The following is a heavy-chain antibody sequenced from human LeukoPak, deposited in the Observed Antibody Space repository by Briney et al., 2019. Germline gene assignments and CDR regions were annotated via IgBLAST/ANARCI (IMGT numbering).Heavy chain of an antibody. V-gene: IGHV3-30*04. J-gene: IGHJ3*02. CDR2: ISYDGSNK. CDR3: ARERGWLQLGSAFDI. D-gene: IGHD1-1*01. CDR1: GFTFSSYA. Sequence: GGSLRLSCAASGFTFSSYAMHWVRQAPGKGLEWVAVISYDGSNKYYADSVKGRFTISRDNSKNTLYLQMSSLRAEDTAVYYCARERGWLQLGSAFDIWGQGTMVTVSS.